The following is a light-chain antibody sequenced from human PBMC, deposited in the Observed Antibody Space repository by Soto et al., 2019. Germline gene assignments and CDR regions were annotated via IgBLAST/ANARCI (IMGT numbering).Light chain of an antibody. J-gene: IGKJ1*01. Sequence: DIVMTQSPVTLSVSPGDRATLSCRASQSVGHNLAWFQQKPGQAPRLLIYGASAGATGIPDRFSGSGFGTEFTLTISSLQSEDLAVYYCQQYNNWPRTFGPGTKVEMK. V-gene: IGKV3-15*01. CDR2: GAS. CDR3: QQYNNWPRT. CDR1: QSVGHN.